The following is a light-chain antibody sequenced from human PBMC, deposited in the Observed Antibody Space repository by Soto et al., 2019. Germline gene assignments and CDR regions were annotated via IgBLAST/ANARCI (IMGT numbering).Light chain of an antibody. V-gene: IGKV3-15*01. Sequence: EIVMTQSPGTLSVSPGERVTLSCRASQSVRSKLVWYQRKPGQSPRLLISDASTRATGMPGRFSGSGSGTEFTLTISSLQSEDFAVYYCQQRNIWPPVTFGQGTRLEIK. CDR2: DAS. CDR1: QSVRSK. J-gene: IGKJ5*01. CDR3: QQRNIWPPVT.